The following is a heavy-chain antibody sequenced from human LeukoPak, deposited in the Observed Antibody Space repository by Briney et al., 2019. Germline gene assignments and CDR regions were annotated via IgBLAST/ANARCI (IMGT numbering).Heavy chain of an antibody. Sequence: ASVKVSCKASGYTLTDYYMHWVRQAPGQGLEWMGRINPNSGGTNYAQKFQGRVTMTRDASISTVYMELSRLRSDDTAVYYCARVGYYESSGYYEYWGQGTLVTVSS. D-gene: IGHD3-22*01. V-gene: IGHV1-2*06. J-gene: IGHJ4*02. CDR3: ARVGYYESSGYYEY. CDR2: INPNSGGT. CDR1: GYTLTDYY.